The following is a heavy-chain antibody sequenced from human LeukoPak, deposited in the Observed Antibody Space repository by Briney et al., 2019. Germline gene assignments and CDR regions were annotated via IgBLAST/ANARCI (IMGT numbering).Heavy chain of an antibody. CDR2: IYTSGST. J-gene: IGHJ4*02. CDR3: ARDGYSGSYFFDY. CDR1: GGSISSYY. D-gene: IGHD1-26*01. V-gene: IGHV4-4*07. Sequence: PSETLSLTCTVSGGSISSYYWNWIRQPAGKGLEWIGRIYTSGSTNYNPSLKSRVTISVDKSKNQFFQKLSSVTAADTAVYYCARDGYSGSYFFDYWGQGTLVTVSS.